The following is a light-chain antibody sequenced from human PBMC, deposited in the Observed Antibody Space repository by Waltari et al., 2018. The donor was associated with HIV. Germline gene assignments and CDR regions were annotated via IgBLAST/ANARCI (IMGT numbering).Light chain of an antibody. Sequence: DIQLTKSPSTLSASVGDRVTITCRASQSISNWLAWYQQKPGKAPKLLIYTASNLESGVPSRFSGSGSGTEFTLTISSLQPDDFATYYCQQYNSYSRAFGQGTKVEIK. CDR1: QSISNW. J-gene: IGKJ1*01. CDR2: TAS. CDR3: QQYNSYSRA. V-gene: IGKV1-5*03.